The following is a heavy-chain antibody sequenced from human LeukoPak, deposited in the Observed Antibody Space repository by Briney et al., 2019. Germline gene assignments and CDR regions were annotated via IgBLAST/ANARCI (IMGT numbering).Heavy chain of an antibody. Sequence: PGGSLRLSCAASGFTFSSYAMSWVRQAPGKGLDWVAVISYDGNNKYYADSVKGRFVISRDNSKNTLYLQMNSLRPEDSAVYYCARDAVPTIVAALIDYWGQGTLVTVSS. CDR3: ARDAVPTIVAALIDY. CDR2: ISYDGNNK. J-gene: IGHJ4*02. D-gene: IGHD1-26*01. V-gene: IGHV3-30*09. CDR1: GFTFSSYA.